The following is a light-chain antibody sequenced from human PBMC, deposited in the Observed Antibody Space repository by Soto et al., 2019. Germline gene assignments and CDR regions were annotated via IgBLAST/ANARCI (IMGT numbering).Light chain of an antibody. CDR2: GAS. CDR3: QQYNNWPWT. CDR1: QSVATN. J-gene: IGKJ1*01. V-gene: IGKV3-15*01. Sequence: IVMTQSPATLSVSPGERATLSCRASQSVATNLAWYQQKPGQPPRLLIYGASTRATGIPGRFSGSGSGTEFTLTISSLQSVDFAVYSCQQYNNWPWTFGQGTKVDI.